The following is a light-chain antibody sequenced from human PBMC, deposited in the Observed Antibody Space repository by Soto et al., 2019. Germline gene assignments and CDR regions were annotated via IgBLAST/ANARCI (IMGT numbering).Light chain of an antibody. V-gene: IGKV2-28*01. CDR1: QSLLHSNGYNY. CDR2: LGS. J-gene: IGKJ4*01. Sequence: EIVLTQSPPSLPVTPGEPASIACRSSQSLLHSNGYNYLDWYLQKPGQSPQPLIFLGSNRASGVPDRFSGSGSGTDSTLKISRVEAEDVGVYYCMQALQTPTFGGGTKVEIK. CDR3: MQALQTPT.